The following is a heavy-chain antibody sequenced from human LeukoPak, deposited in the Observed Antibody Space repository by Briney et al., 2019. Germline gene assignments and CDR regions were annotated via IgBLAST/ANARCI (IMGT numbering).Heavy chain of an antibody. Sequence: ASVKVSCKASGYTFTGYYMHWVRQAPGQGLEWMGWINPNSGGTNYAQKFQGRVTMTRDTSISTAYMELSRLRSDDTAMYYCAKSPSDVASQPRHSGTWGQGTLVTVSS. J-gene: IGHJ5*02. V-gene: IGHV1-2*02. CDR2: INPNSGGT. CDR1: GYTFTGYY. D-gene: IGHD1-14*01. CDR3: AKSPSDVASQPRHSGT.